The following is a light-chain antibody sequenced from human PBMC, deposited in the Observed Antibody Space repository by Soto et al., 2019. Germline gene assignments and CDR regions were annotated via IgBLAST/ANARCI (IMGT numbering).Light chain of an antibody. CDR2: GAS. V-gene: IGKV3-20*01. CDR1: QSISS. Sequence: EIVMTQSPATLSVSPGGRATLSCRASQSISSLAWYQQKPGQPPRLLIYGASNRATGIPDRFSGSGSGTDFTLTISRLEPEDFAVYYCQQYGSSGTFGQGTKVDIK. CDR3: QQYGSSGT. J-gene: IGKJ1*01.